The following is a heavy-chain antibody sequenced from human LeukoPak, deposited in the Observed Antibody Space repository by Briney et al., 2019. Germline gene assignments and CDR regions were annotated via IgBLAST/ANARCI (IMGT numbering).Heavy chain of an antibody. J-gene: IGHJ6*02. D-gene: IGHD2-15*01. Sequence: GGSLRLSCVVSGFTFRSYVMSWVRQAPGKGLEWVSVISASGETTYYAGSVKGRFSISRDNSKNTVHLQMNSLRAEDTAVYFCVRGYSFGPYGMDVWGQGTTVTVSS. CDR2: ISASGETT. CDR3: VRGYSFGPYGMDV. V-gene: IGHV3-23*01. CDR1: GFTFRSYV.